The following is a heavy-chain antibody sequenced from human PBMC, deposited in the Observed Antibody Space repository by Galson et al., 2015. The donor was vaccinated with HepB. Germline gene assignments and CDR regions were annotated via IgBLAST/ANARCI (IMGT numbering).Heavy chain of an antibody. J-gene: IGHJ6*02. CDR2: ISSSGSTI. V-gene: IGHV3-11*01. Sequence: SLRLSCAASGFTFSDYYMSWIRQAPGKGLEWVSYISSSGSTIYYADSVKGRFTISRDNAKNSLYLQMNSLRAEDTAVYYCARSERSATPYLWRYYYYGMDVWGQGTTVTVSS. CDR3: ARSERSATPYLWRYYYYGMDV. CDR1: GFTFSDYY. D-gene: IGHD5-24*01.